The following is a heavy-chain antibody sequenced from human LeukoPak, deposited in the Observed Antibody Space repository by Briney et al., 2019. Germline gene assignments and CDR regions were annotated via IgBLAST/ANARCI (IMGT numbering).Heavy chain of an antibody. Sequence: SETLSLTCTVSGGSISSYYWSWIRQPPGKGLEWIGYIYYSGSTNYNPSLKSRVTISVDTSKNQFSLKLSPVTAADTAVYYCARLYSSSWVRWFDPWGQGTLVTVSS. CDR3: ARLYSSSWVRWFDP. CDR1: GGSISSYY. CDR2: IYYSGST. D-gene: IGHD6-13*01. V-gene: IGHV4-59*01. J-gene: IGHJ5*02.